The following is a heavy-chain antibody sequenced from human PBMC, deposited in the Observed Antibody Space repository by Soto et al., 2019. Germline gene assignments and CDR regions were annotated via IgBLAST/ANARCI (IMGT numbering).Heavy chain of an antibody. V-gene: IGHV3-11*01. D-gene: IGHD6-19*01. CDR1: GFTFSDYY. Sequence: QVQVVESGGGLVKPGGSLRLSCAASGFTFSDYYMSWIRQAPGKGLEWVSYISSSGSTKFYADSVKGRFTISRDNAKNSLYLQMNSMRAEDTAAYYCARPISGWYRQDPGMAGIDVWGPGTTVTVSS. CDR3: ARPISGWYRQDPGMAGIDV. CDR2: ISSSGSTK. J-gene: IGHJ6*02.